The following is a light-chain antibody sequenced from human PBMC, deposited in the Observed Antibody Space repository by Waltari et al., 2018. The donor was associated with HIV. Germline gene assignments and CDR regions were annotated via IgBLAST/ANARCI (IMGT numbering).Light chain of an antibody. CDR1: HRLLPSAGNSY. Sequence: EIVLTQSPLSLPVTPGESASIFCRSSHRLLPSAGNSYLDWNVQKPGQSPQLVIYLGSHRASGVPDRFSGSGSDTNFALTISGVEAEDAGIYYCMQALQTSITFGRGTRLEIE. J-gene: IGKJ5*01. V-gene: IGKV2-28*01. CDR2: LGS. CDR3: MQALQTSIT.